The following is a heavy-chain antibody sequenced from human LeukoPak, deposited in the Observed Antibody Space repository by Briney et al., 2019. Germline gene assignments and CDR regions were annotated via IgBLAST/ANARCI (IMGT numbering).Heavy chain of an antibody. D-gene: IGHD2-21*01. J-gene: IGHJ5*02. V-gene: IGHV3-9*01. CDR3: AKGNRGGGDWDWFDP. CDR2: ISWNSGSI. Sequence: PGRSLRLSCAASGFSFDDYAMHWVRQAPGKGLEWVSGISWNSGSIGYADSVKGRFTISRDNAKNSLYLQMNSMRAEDTALYYCAKGNRGGGDWDWFDPWGLGTLVTVSS. CDR1: GFSFDDYA.